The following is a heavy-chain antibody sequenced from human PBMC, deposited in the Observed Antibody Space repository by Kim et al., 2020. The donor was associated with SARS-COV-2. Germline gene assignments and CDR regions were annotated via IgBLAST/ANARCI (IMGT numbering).Heavy chain of an antibody. CDR1: GGSFSGYY. D-gene: IGHD2-15*01. V-gene: IGHV4-34*01. CDR2: INHSGST. J-gene: IGHJ6*02. CDR3: ARRPYYCSGGSCYSSRRYYYYGMDV. Sequence: SETLSLTCAVYGGSFSGYYWSWIRQPPGKGLEWIGEINHSGSTNYNPSLKSRVTISVDTSKNQFSLKLSSVTAADTAVYYCARRPYYCSGGSCYSSRRYYYYGMDVWGQGTTVTVSS.